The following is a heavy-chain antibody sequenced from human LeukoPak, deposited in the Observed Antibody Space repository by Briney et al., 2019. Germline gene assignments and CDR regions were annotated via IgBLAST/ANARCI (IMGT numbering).Heavy chain of an antibody. V-gene: IGHV1-18*01. J-gene: IGHJ6*02. CDR2: ISAYNGNT. D-gene: IGHD3-9*01. CDR3: ARDREGSYYDILTGYRSNYGMDV. CDR1: GYTFTSYG. Sequence: GASVKVSCKASGYTFTSYGISWVRQAPGQGLEWMGWISAYNGNTNYAQKLQGRVTMTTDTSTSTGYMELRSLRSDDTAVYYCARDREGSYYDILTGYRSNYGMDVWGQGTTVTVSS.